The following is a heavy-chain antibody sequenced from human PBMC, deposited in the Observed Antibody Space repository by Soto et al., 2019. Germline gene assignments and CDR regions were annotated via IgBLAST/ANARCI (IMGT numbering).Heavy chain of an antibody. CDR3: ARDFTGWPPDGVDS. J-gene: IGHJ4*02. Sequence: QVHLVQSGAEVKMPGASVKVSCKASGFTFTSYAFTWVRQAPGHGLEWMGWISAYNGNTNYARNFRGRVTMTTASSTSTVYMELGSLTSDDTAVYFCARDFTGWPPDGVDSWGQGTLVSVSA. D-gene: IGHD3-16*01. V-gene: IGHV1-18*01. CDR1: GFTFTSYA. CDR2: ISAYNGNT.